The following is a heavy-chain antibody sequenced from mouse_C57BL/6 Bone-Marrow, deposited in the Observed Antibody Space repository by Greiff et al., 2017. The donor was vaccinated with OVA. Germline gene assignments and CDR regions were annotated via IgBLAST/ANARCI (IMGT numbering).Heavy chain of an antibody. D-gene: IGHD3-2*02. Sequence: VHVKQSGAELVRPGASVKLSCTASGFNIKDDYMHWVKQRPEQGLEWIGWIDPENGDTEYASKFQGKATITADTSSNTAYLQLSSLTSEDTAVYYCTTLTAQPYYFDYWGQGTTLTVSS. CDR3: TTLTAQPYYFDY. CDR1: GFNIKDDY. V-gene: IGHV14-4*01. J-gene: IGHJ2*01. CDR2: IDPENGDT.